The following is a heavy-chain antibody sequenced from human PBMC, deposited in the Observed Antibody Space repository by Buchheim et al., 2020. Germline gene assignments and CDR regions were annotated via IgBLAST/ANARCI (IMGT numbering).Heavy chain of an antibody. CDR2: IYYNGST. CDR1: GGSISSSSYY. D-gene: IGHD1-26*01. J-gene: IGHJ4*02. CDR3: ARRVIVGATTTFDY. V-gene: IGHV4-39*01. Sequence: QLQLQESGPGLVKPSETLSLTCTVSGGSISSSSYYWGWIRQPPGKGLEWIGSIYYNGSTYYNPSLKSRVTISVDTSKNQFSLKLSSVTAADTAVYYCARRVIVGATTTFDYWGQGTL.